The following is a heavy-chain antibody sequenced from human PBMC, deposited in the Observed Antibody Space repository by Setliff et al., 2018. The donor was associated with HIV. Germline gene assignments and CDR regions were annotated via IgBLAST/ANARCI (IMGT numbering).Heavy chain of an antibody. V-gene: IGHV1-3*01. D-gene: IGHD2-2*01. J-gene: IGHJ5*02. CDR2: INAGNGNT. CDR1: GYTFTNYA. Sequence: ASVKVSCKASGYTFTNYAMHWVRQAPGQGLEWMGWINAGNGNTKYSQKFQGRVTITRDTSASAAYMELSSLTSEETAVYYCARGDVVVPAAIVVDWFDPWGHGTLVTVSS. CDR3: ARGDVVVPAAIVVDWFDP.